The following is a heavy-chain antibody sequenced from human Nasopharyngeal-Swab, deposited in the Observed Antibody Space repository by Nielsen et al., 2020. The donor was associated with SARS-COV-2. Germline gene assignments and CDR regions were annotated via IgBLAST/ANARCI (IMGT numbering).Heavy chain of an antibody. Sequence: ASVKVSCKASGYTFTSYGISWVRQAPGQGLEWMGWISAYNGNTNYAQELQGRVTMTTDTSTSTAYMELRSLRSDDTAVYYCARDASVLLSEYYFDYWGQGTLVTVSS. CDR1: GYTFTSYG. CDR3: ARDASVLLSEYYFDY. V-gene: IGHV1-18*01. J-gene: IGHJ4*02. CDR2: ISAYNGNT. D-gene: IGHD3-10*01.